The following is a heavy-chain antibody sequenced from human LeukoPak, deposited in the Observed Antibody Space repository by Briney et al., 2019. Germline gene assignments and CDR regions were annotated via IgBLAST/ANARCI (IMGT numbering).Heavy chain of an antibody. J-gene: IGHJ6*02. CDR3: ARVGKWVQLWLRYSYHYYGMDV. CDR1: GGTFSIYA. CDR2: IIPILGIA. V-gene: IGHV1-69*04. Sequence: SVTVSCKASGGTFSIYAISWVRQAPGQGLEWMGRIIPILGIANYAQKFQGRVTITADKSTSTAYMELSSLRSEHTAVYYCARVGKWVQLWLRYSYHYYGMDVWGQGTTVTVSS. D-gene: IGHD5-18*01.